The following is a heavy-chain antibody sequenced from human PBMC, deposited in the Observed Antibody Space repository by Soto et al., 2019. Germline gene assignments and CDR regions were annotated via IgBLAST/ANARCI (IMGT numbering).Heavy chain of an antibody. CDR1: GFTFGDYA. CDR3: TSVYCSGGSCYPLGWY. J-gene: IGHJ4*02. CDR2: IRSKAYGGTT. D-gene: IGHD2-15*01. Sequence: GGSLRLSCTASGFTFGDYAMSWFRQAPGKGLEWVGFIRSKAYGGTTEYAASVKGRFTISRDDSKSIAYLQMNSLKTEDTAVYYCTSVYCSGGSCYPLGWYWGQGTLVTVSS. V-gene: IGHV3-49*03.